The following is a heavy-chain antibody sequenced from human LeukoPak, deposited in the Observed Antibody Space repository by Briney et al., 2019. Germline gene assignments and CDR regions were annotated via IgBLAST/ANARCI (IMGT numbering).Heavy chain of an antibody. V-gene: IGHV3-21*06. CDR3: ARDRATKTRIGGMDV. CDR1: TFIFGSYS. CDR2: ISETSSHR. D-gene: IGHD1/OR15-1a*01. Sequence: GGSLRLSCVGSTFIFGSYSMNWVRQAPGKGLEWVSYISETSSHRYYADSVKGRFTISRDNAQNSLYLQMNSLSAEDTGIYYCARDRATKTRIGGMDVWGQGTTVIVSS. J-gene: IGHJ6*02.